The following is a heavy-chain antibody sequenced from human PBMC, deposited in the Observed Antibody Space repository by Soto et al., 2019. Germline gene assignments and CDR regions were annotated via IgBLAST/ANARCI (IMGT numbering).Heavy chain of an antibody. CDR3: AVGAADWSSPYGMDV. Sequence: GGSLRLSCAASGFTFSDYTMQWVRQAPGKGLEWVASISRESSYIYYVDSVKGRFTISRDNAKNSVILQMAGLRVDDTGAYFSAVGAADWSSPYGMDVWGRGTTVTVSS. V-gene: IGHV3-21*01. CDR1: GFTFSDYT. J-gene: IGHJ6*02. CDR2: ISRESSYI. D-gene: IGHD1-26*01.